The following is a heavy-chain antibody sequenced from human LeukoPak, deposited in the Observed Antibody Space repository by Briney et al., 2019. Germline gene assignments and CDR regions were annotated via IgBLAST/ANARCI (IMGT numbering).Heavy chain of an antibody. Sequence: GGSLRLSCAASGFTFSSYWMSWVRQAPGKGLEWVSYISSSGSTIYYADSVKGRFPISRDNAKNSLYLQMNSLRAEDTAVYYCAELGITMIGGVWGKGTTVTISS. CDR2: ISSSGSTI. D-gene: IGHD3-10*02. J-gene: IGHJ6*04. CDR3: AELGITMIGGV. V-gene: IGHV3-48*04. CDR1: GFTFSSYW.